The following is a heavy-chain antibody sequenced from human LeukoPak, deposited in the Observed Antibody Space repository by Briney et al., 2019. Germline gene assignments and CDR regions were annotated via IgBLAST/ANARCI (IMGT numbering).Heavy chain of an antibody. CDR2: IFHTGST. CDR1: GTSVSTMNW. V-gene: IGHV4-4*02. CDR3: ARATGDSRTRLYCSSTSCPRWFDP. J-gene: IGHJ5*02. Sequence: ASGTLSLTCGVSGTSVSTMNWWSWVRQSPGKGLEWIGEIFHTGSTNYNPSLNSRITISLDKSKNQFSLKLSSVTAADTAVYYCARATGDSRTRLYCSSTSCPRWFDPWGQGTLVTVSS. D-gene: IGHD2-2*01.